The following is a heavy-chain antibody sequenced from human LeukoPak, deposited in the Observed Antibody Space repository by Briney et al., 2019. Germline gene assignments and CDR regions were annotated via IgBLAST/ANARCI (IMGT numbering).Heavy chain of an antibody. CDR1: GGSIFSSDSY. D-gene: IGHD3-22*01. Sequence: PSETLSLTCTVSGGSIFSSDSYWGWIRQPPGKGLEWIGSIYYSGNTYYNASLKSRVTISVDTSKNQFSLKLNSVTAADTAVYYCTRGSIAYYYMDVWGKGTTVTISS. J-gene: IGHJ6*03. CDR2: IYYSGNT. V-gene: IGHV4-39*01. CDR3: TRGSIAYYYMDV.